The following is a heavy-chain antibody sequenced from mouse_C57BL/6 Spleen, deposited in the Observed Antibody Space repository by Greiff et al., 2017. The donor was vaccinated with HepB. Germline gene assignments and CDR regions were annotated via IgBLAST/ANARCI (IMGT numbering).Heavy chain of an antibody. Sequence: QVQLQQPGAELVKPGASVKLSCKASGYTFTSYWMHWVKQRPGQGLEWIGMIHPNSGSTNYNEKFKSKATLTVDKSSSTAYMQRSSLTSEDSAVYYCARAEGNCNYNFDYWGQGTTLTVSS. CDR3: ARAEGNCNYNFDY. J-gene: IGHJ2*01. CDR1: GYTFTSYW. V-gene: IGHV1-64*01. CDR2: IHPNSGST. D-gene: IGHD2-1*01.